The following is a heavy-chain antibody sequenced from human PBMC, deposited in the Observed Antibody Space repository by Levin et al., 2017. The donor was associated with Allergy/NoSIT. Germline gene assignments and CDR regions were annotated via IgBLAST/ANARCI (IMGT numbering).Heavy chain of an antibody. V-gene: IGHV3-23*01. CDR1: GFIFNKYA. Sequence: GGSLRLSCAASGFIFNKYAMSWVRQAPGKGLEWVSVISSSTGTTFYADSVKGRFTISRDSSKNTLCLQMNSLRAEDTAVYYCAKMQQEQDSYHYYMDVWGKGTTVTVSS. CDR3: AKMQQEQDSYHYYMDV. CDR2: ISSSTGTT. J-gene: IGHJ6*03. D-gene: IGHD1/OR15-1a*01.